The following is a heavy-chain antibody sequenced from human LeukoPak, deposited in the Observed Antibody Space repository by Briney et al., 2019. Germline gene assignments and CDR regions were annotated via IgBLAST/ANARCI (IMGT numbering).Heavy chain of an antibody. CDR1: GFTFSSHS. V-gene: IGHV3-48*01. CDR2: ISSRSGTI. J-gene: IGHJ4*02. D-gene: IGHD6-19*01. CDR3: ARDSNSGWYHDS. Sequence: GGSLRLSCAASGFTFSSHSMTWVRQAPGKGLEWVSYISSRSGTIYYADSVEGRFTISRDNAKNSLYLQMNSLRADDTAVYYCARDSNSGWYHDSWGQGTLVTVSS.